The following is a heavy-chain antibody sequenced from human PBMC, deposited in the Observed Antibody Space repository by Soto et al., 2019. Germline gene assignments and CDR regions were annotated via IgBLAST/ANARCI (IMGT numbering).Heavy chain of an antibody. V-gene: IGHV3-23*01. CDR2: ISGSGGST. D-gene: IGHD3-9*01. Sequence: GGSLRLSCAASGFTFSSYAMSWVRQAPGKGLEWVSAISGSGGSTYYADSVKGRFTISRGNSKNTLYLQRNSRRAEDTAVYYCAKDWTYDILTGCWNHYYYGMDVWGQGTTVTVSS. CDR3: AKDWTYDILTGCWNHYYYGMDV. J-gene: IGHJ6*02. CDR1: GFTFSSYA.